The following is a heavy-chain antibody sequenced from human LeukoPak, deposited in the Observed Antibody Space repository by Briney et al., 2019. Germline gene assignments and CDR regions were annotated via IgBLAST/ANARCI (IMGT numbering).Heavy chain of an antibody. Sequence: GGSLRLSCAASGFTVSSNYMSWVRQAPGKGLEWVSVIYSGGSTYYADSVKGRFTISRDNSKNTLYLQMNCLRAEDTAVYYCARERVEMATITGFDYWGQGTLVTVSS. CDR3: ARERVEMATITGFDY. CDR2: IYSGGST. J-gene: IGHJ4*02. D-gene: IGHD5-24*01. V-gene: IGHV3-53*01. CDR1: GFTVSSNY.